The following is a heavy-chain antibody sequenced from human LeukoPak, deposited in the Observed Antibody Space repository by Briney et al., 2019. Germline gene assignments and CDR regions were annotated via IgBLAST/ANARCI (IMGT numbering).Heavy chain of an antibody. Sequence: ASVKVSCKASGGTFSSYAISWVRQAPGQGLEWMGGIIPIFGTANYAQKFQGRVTITADESTSTAYMELSSLRSEDTAVCYCARTKGSGSYLKSYYYYMDVWGKGTTVTVSS. CDR2: IIPIFGTA. CDR1: GGTFSSYA. V-gene: IGHV1-69*01. CDR3: ARTKGSGSYLKSYYYYMDV. J-gene: IGHJ6*03. D-gene: IGHD3-10*01.